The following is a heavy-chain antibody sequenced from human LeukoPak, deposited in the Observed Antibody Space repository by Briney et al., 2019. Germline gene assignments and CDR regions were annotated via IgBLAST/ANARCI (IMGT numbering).Heavy chain of an antibody. CDR3: AKDVDDSSGSDY. V-gene: IGHV3-23*01. CDR1: GFTFSTYA. CDR2: ISGNGATR. Sequence: PGGSLRLSCAASGFTFSTYAINWVRQAPGKGLEWVSAISGNGATRFYADSVKGRFTISRDNSKNTLYLQMNSLRAEDTAVYYCAKDVDDSSGSDYWGQGTLVTVSS. J-gene: IGHJ4*02. D-gene: IGHD3-22*01.